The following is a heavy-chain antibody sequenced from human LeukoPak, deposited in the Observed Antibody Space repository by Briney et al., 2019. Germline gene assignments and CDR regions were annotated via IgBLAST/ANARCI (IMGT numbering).Heavy chain of an antibody. J-gene: IGHJ4*02. CDR2: ISPNGVIT. Sequence: GGSLRLSCAAPGFTFSSHGMNWVRQAPGKGLEWVSGISPNGVITYYADSVKGRFTISRDNSKGTVYLQMNSLRPEDTAVYYCAKDDAWLQYGNWGRGTLVTVSS. V-gene: IGHV3-23*01. CDR1: GFTFSSHG. D-gene: IGHD5-24*01. CDR3: AKDDAWLQYGN.